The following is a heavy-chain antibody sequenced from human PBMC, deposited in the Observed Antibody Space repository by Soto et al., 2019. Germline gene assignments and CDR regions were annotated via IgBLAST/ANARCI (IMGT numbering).Heavy chain of an antibody. CDR2: MNPNSGNT. CDR1: GYTFTSYD. J-gene: IGHJ6*02. V-gene: IGHV1-8*01. Sequence: QVQLVQSGAEVKKPGASVKVSCKASGYTFTSYDINWVRQATGQGLEWMGWMNPNSGNTGYAQKFQGRVTMTRNTSISTAYMELRSLRSGDTAVYYCARGARVCTKGVCPGRAGRDYYYYGMDVWGQGTTVTVSS. CDR3: ARGARVCTKGVCPGRAGRDYYYYGMDV. D-gene: IGHD2-8*01.